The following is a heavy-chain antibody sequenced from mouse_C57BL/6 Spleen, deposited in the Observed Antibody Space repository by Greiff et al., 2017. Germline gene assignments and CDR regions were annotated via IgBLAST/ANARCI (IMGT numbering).Heavy chain of an antibody. Sequence: QVQLQQPGAELVKPGASVKLSCKASGYTFTSYWMQWVKQRPGQGLEWIGEIDPSDSYTNYNQNFKGKATLTVDTSSSTAYMQLSSLTSEDSAVYYCASSHYGSSFYWYFDVWGTGTTVTVSS. J-gene: IGHJ1*03. V-gene: IGHV1-50*01. CDR2: IDPSDSYT. D-gene: IGHD1-1*01. CDR3: ASSHYGSSFYWYFDV. CDR1: GYTFTSYW.